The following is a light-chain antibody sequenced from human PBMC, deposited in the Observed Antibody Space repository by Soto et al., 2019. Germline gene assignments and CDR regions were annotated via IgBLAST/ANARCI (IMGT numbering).Light chain of an antibody. CDR2: GAS. V-gene: IGKV3-15*01. J-gene: IGKJ4*01. Sequence: EVVMTQFPATLSVSPGDRVTLSCTASQRFSGNLAWSQQKPGQAPRLLIHGASTRATDIPARFSGSGSGTEFTLTLTSLQSEDFAVDYCQQYNIWPTGLTFGGGTMVELK. CDR3: QQYNIWPTGLT. CDR1: QRFSGN.